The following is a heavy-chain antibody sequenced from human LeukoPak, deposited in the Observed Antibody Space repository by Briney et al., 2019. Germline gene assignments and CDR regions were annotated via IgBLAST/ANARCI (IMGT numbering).Heavy chain of an antibody. D-gene: IGHD5-12*01. J-gene: IGHJ4*02. CDR2: IKQDGSEK. V-gene: IGHV3-7*01. CDR1: GFTFSSYW. CDR3: ARAYAWLPYHFDY. Sequence: GGSLRLSCAASGFTFSSYWMSWVRQAPGKGLEWVANIKQDGSEKYYVDSVKGRFTISRDNAKNSLYLQMNSLRAEDTAGYYCARAYAWLPYHFDYWGQGTLVTVSS.